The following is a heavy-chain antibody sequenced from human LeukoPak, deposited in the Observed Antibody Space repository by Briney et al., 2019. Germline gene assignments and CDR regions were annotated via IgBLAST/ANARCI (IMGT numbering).Heavy chain of an antibody. CDR1: GFTFDDYA. CDR3: ARDFFGSGLVGMYV. D-gene: IGHD3-10*01. Sequence: GRSLRLSCAASGFTFDDYAMQWVRHAPGKGMEWVSGISWNSGSIIYADSVKGRFTISRDNAKNSLYLQMNSLRAEDTAVYYCARDFFGSGLVGMYVCGQGTTVTVSS. V-gene: IGHV3-9*01. J-gene: IGHJ6*02. CDR2: ISWNSGSI.